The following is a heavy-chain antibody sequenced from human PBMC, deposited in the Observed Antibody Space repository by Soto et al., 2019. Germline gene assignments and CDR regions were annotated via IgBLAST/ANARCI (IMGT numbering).Heavy chain of an antibody. J-gene: IGHJ3*01. D-gene: IGHD6-13*01. CDR3: AKDQGIAASHGID. CDR1: GFTFNNYG. V-gene: IGHV3-30*18. Sequence: QVQLVESGGGVVQPGRSLRLSCAASGFTFNNYGMHWVRQAPGKGLEWVAVISNDGSDKYYADSVKGRLTISRDNSKNTVDLQMNSLRAEDTAAYYCAKDQGIAASHGIDWGQGTMVTVSS. CDR2: ISNDGSDK.